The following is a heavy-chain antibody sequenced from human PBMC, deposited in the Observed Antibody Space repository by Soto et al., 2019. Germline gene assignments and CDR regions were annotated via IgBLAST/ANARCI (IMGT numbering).Heavy chain of an antibody. Sequence: QVQLVESGGGVVQPGRSLRLSCAASGFTFSSYGMHWVRQAPGKGLEWVAVIWYDGSKKYYADSVKGRFTISRDNSKNTLYLQRNGLRAEDTAVYYCARGELLWFGELFDYWGQGTLVTVSS. CDR2: IWYDGSKK. J-gene: IGHJ4*02. V-gene: IGHV3-33*01. CDR3: ARGELLWFGELFDY. CDR1: GFTFSSYG. D-gene: IGHD3-10*01.